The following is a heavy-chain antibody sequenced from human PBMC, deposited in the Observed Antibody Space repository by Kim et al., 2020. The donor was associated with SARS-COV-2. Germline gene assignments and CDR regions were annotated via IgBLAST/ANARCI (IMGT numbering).Heavy chain of an antibody. D-gene: IGHD3-3*01. V-gene: IGHV4-39*01. Sequence: RKSRVTISVDTSKNQFSLKLGSVTAADTAVYYCARLPTVLRLRSSPRFDPWGQGTLVTVSS. CDR3: ARLPTVLRLRSSPRFDP. J-gene: IGHJ5*02.